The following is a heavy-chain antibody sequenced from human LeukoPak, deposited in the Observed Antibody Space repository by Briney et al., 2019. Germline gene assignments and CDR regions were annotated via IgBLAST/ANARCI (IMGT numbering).Heavy chain of an antibody. CDR1: GFTFSSYS. Sequence: SGGSLRLSCAASGFTFSSYSMNWVRQAPGKGLEWVSYISSSGNTIYDADSVKGRFTISRDNAKNSLYLQMNSLRAEDTAVYYCGATSAYYYYSAPEYWGQGTLVTVSS. J-gene: IGHJ4*02. CDR2: ISSSGNTI. CDR3: GATSAYYYYSAPEY. D-gene: IGHD3-10*01. V-gene: IGHV3-48*04.